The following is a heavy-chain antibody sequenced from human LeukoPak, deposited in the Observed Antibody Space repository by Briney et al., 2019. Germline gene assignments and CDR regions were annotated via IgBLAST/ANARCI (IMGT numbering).Heavy chain of an antibody. CDR2: IYHSGGT. J-gene: IGHJ3*02. Sequence: KASETLSLTCAVSGYSISSGYYWGWIRQPPGKGLEWIGSIYHSGGTYYNPSLKSRVTISVDTSKNQFSLKLSSVTAADTAVYHCARHWLLERGDKDDAFDIWGQGTMVTVSS. CDR3: ARHWLLERGDKDDAFDI. D-gene: IGHD1-1*01. V-gene: IGHV4-38-2*01. CDR1: GYSISSGYY.